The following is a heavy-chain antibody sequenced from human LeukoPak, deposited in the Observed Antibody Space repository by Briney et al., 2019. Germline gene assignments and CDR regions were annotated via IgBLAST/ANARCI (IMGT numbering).Heavy chain of an antibody. V-gene: IGHV1-69*06. J-gene: IGHJ4*02. CDR3: ARMRDGYNGRDFDY. D-gene: IGHD5-24*01. Sequence: ASVKVSCKASGGTFSSYAISWVRQASGQGLEWMGGIIPIFGTANYAQKFQGRVTITADKSTSTAYMELSSLRSEDTAVYYCARMRDGYNGRDFDYWGQGTLVTVSS. CDR2: IIPIFGTA. CDR1: GGTFSSYA.